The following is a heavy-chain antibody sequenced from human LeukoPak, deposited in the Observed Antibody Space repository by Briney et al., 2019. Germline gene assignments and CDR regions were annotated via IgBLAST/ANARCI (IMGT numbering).Heavy chain of an antibody. CDR2: ISYSGNT. CDR3: ARHGSPTTDDAFDI. D-gene: IGHD4-11*01. J-gene: IGHJ3*02. V-gene: IGHV4-59*08. CDR1: GGSISSYY. Sequence: SETLSLTCTVSGGSISSYYWSWIRQPPGKGLEWIGYISYSGNTNYIPSLKSRVTISVDTSRNQFSLKPSTVTATDTAVYYCARHGSPTTDDAFDIWGQGTMVTVSS.